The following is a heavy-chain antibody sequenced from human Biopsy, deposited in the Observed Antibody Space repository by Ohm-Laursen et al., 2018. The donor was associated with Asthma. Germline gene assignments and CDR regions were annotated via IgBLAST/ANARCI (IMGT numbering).Heavy chain of an antibody. D-gene: IGHD1-26*01. CDR3: AKDVFPGWELRRGPDS. CDR1: GFTFSSYG. CDR2: ISYDGSNK. V-gene: IGHV3-30*18. J-gene: IGHJ4*02. Sequence: SLRLSCAASGFTFSSYGMHWVRQAPGKGLEWVACISYDGSNKYYADSVKGRSTISRDNSKNTLNLQMNSLRAEDTAVYYCAKDVFPGWELRRGPDSWGQGTLVTVSS.